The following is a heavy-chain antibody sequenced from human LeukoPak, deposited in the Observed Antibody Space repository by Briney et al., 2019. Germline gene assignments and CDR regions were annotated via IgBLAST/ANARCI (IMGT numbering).Heavy chain of an antibody. V-gene: IGHV3-30-3*01. D-gene: IGHD3-16*02. CDR1: GFTFSNYA. CDR3: ARIYVWGSYHSRYYHFYGMDV. Sequence: GRSLRLSCAATGFTFSNYAIHWGRQAPGKGLEWVAFISDDGSRQHYADSVKGRFTISRDNSKNTLNLQMNSLRAEDTAVYYCARIYVWGSYHSRYYHFYGMDVWGQGTTVTVSS. CDR2: ISDDGSRQ. J-gene: IGHJ6*02.